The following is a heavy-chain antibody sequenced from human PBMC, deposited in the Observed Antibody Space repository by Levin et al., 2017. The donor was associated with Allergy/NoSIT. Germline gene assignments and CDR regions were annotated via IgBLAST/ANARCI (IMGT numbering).Heavy chain of an antibody. CDR1: GFTFSSYS. CDR2: ISSSSSTI. Sequence: PGGSLRLSCAASGFTFSSYSMSWVRQAPGKGLEWVSYISSSSSTIYYADSVKGRFTISRDNAKNSLYLQMNSLRAEDTALYYCARDLRSVPAASFDYWGQGTLVTVSS. V-gene: IGHV3-48*01. CDR3: ARDLRSVPAASFDY. J-gene: IGHJ4*02. D-gene: IGHD2-2*01.